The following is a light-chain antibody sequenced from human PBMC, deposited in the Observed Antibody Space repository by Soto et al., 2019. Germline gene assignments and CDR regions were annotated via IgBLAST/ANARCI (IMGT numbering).Light chain of an antibody. CDR3: QQYGSSPLIS. CDR2: GAS. Sequence: DIVLTQSPGTLSLSPGERATLSCRASQSVSSSYLAWYQQKPGQAPRLLIYGASSRATGIPDRFSGSGSGRDFTLTISGLEPEDFAVYYCQQYGSSPLISFGQGTRLEIK. V-gene: IGKV3-20*01. J-gene: IGKJ5*01. CDR1: QSVSSSY.